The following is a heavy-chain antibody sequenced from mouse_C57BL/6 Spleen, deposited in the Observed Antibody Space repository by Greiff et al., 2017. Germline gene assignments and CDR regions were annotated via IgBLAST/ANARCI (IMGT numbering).Heavy chain of an antibody. Sequence: EVKVVESGAGLVKPGGSLKLSCAASGFTFSSYAMSWVRQTPEKRLEWVATISDGGSYTYYPDNVKGRVTITRDKAKNNVYLQMSHLTSEDTAMYYCARDGYGSYAMDYWGQGTSVTVSS. CDR3: ARDGYGSYAMDY. CDR2: ISDGGSYT. D-gene: IGHD2-2*01. CDR1: GFTFSSYA. V-gene: IGHV5-4*01. J-gene: IGHJ4*01.